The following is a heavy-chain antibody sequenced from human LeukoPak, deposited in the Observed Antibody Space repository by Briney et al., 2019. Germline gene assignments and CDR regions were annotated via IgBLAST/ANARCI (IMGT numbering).Heavy chain of an antibody. CDR3: ARVEISRGAAGTEFDY. CDR2: ISYDGSNK. D-gene: IGHD6-13*01. CDR1: GFTFSSYA. Sequence: SGGSLRLSCAASGFTFSSYAMHWVRQAPGKGLEWVAVISYDGSNKYYADSVKGRFTISRDNSKNTLYLQMNSLRAEDTAVYYCARVEISRGAAGTEFDYWGQGTLVTVSS. V-gene: IGHV3-30*04. J-gene: IGHJ4*02.